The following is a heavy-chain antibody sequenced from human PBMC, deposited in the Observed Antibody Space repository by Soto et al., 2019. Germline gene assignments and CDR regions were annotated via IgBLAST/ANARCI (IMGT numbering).Heavy chain of an antibody. Sequence: PGGSLRLSCAASGFTFSSYGMHWVRQAPGKGLEWVAVISYDGSNKYYADSVKGRFTISRDNSKNTLYLQMNSLRAEDTAVYYCAKDLMVDAEENWFDPWGQGTLVTVSS. J-gene: IGHJ5*02. D-gene: IGHD2-8*01. V-gene: IGHV3-30*18. CDR1: GFTFSSYG. CDR3: AKDLMVDAEENWFDP. CDR2: ISYDGSNK.